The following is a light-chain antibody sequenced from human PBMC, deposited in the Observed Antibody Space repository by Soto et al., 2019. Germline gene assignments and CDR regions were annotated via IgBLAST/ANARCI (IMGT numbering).Light chain of an antibody. CDR2: EVT. V-gene: IGLV2-14*03. CDR3: NSYTTLSTRV. Sequence: QSALTQPASVSGSPGQSITISCTGTSSDVGGYNFVSWYQQHPGKAPKLMIYEVTSRPSGVSNRFSGSKSANTASLTIAGLPDEDEADYYCNSYTTLSTRVFGTGTKLTVL. J-gene: IGLJ1*01. CDR1: SSDVGGYNF.